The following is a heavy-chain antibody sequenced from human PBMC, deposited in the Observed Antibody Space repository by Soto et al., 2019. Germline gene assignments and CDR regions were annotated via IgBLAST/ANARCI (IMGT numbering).Heavy chain of an antibody. CDR1: GGSFSGFY. Sequence: SETLSLTCAVYGGSFSGFYWSWIRQTPGKGLEWIGYISYSGSTNYNSSLKSRVTRSVDTSKNQFSLKLSSVTAADTAVYYCATDVHSYFYYWGQGTLVTVSS. CDR3: ATDVHSYFYY. CDR2: ISYSGST. J-gene: IGHJ4*02. V-gene: IGHV4-59*01.